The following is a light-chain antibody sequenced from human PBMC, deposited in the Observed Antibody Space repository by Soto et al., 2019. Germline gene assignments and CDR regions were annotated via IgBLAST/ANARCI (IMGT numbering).Light chain of an antibody. V-gene: IGKV3-11*01. CDR2: DAS. CDR3: QQRSNSPLT. CDR1: QSVRTN. Sequence: VMTQSPATLSVSPGERATLSCRASQSVRTNLAWYQQTPGQAPRILIYDASNRETGIPARFSGSGAGPACTLTISSLEPEDVSVYYCQQRSNSPLTFGGGTQVDIK. J-gene: IGKJ4*01.